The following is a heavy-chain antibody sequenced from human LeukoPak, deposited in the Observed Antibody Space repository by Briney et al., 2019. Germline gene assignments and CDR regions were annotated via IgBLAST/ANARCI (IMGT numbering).Heavy chain of an antibody. Sequence: GASLTLLYPLSGLTVSSTYMSWVRHAPGRGLGWVSIVSSAGTTYYADSVKGRFTISRDNAKNPLYLQMNSLRDEDTAVYYCASLKVSYGPNYYSGMDVWGQGTTVTVSS. CDR3: ASLKVSYGPNYYSGMDV. CDR1: GLTVSSTY. D-gene: IGHD5-18*01. CDR2: VSSAGTT. V-gene: IGHV3-66*01. J-gene: IGHJ6*02.